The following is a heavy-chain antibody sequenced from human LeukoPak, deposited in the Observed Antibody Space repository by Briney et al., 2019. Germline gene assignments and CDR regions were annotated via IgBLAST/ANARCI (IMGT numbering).Heavy chain of an antibody. J-gene: IGHJ6*02. CDR3: ARGGFSSSSWSFSYYYYYGMDV. D-gene: IGHD6-13*01. V-gene: IGHV7-4-1*02. CDR1: GYTFTSYA. Sequence: ASVKVSCKASGYTFTSYAMNWVRQAPGQGLEWMGWINTNTGNPTYAQGFTGRFVFSLDTSVSTAYLQISSLKAEDTAVYYCARGGFSSSSWSFSYYYYYGMDVWGQGTTVTVSS. CDR2: INTNTGNP.